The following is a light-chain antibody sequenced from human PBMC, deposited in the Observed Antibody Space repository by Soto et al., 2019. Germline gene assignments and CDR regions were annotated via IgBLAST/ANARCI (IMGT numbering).Light chain of an antibody. Sequence: QSLLLEPPSVSWDPGDRFTISWTGSSSNIGAGYDVHWYQQLPGTAPKLLIYGSSNRPSGVPDRFSGAKSGTSASLAITGLQAEHEADYYCQTYDSSPSAHVFGTGTKVT. V-gene: IGLV1-40*01. CDR1: SSNIGAGYD. CDR3: QTYDSSPSAHV. J-gene: IGLJ1*01. CDR2: GSS.